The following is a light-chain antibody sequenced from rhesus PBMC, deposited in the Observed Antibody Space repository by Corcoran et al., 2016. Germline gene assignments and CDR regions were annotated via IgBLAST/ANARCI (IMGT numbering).Light chain of an antibody. J-gene: IGKJ1*01. V-gene: IGKV3-10*01. Sequence: QVILTQSPATLSLSPGERATLSCRASQSVSSYFAWYQQKPGQAPRLLINGAYSRATGIPARVSGNGSGTDFPLTISSLETEDIGVYHCYQHSSGWTFGQGTKVEIK. CDR3: YQHSSGWT. CDR1: QSVSSY. CDR2: GAY.